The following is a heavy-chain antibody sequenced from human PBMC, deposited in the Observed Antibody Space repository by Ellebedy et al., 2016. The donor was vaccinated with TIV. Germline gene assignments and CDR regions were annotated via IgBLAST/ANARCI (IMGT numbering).Heavy chain of an antibody. D-gene: IGHD2-2*01. CDR1: GFTFSSHW. V-gene: IGHV3-21*01. CDR2: ISSSSSSR. J-gene: IGHJ6*03. Sequence: GESLKISXAASGFTFSSHWMHWVRQAPGKGLVWVSSISSSSSSRYYADSVKGRFTISRDNANNSLYLQMNSLRVEDTAVYYCARGGPASPLYYMDVWGKGTTVTVSS. CDR3: ARGGPASPLYYMDV.